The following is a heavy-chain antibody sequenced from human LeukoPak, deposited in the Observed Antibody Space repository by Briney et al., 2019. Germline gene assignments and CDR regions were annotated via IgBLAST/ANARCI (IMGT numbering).Heavy chain of an antibody. CDR1: GFTFSSYS. D-gene: IGHD3-10*01. CDR3: ARGRVTMVRGATHYYYYGMDV. J-gene: IGHJ6*02. Sequence: AGGSLRLSCAASGFTFSSYSMNWVRQAPGKGLEWVSSISSSSSYIYYADSVKGRFTISRDNAKNSLHLQMNSLGAEDTAVYYCARGRVTMVRGATHYYYYGMDVWGQGTTVTVSS. V-gene: IGHV3-21*01. CDR2: ISSSSSYI.